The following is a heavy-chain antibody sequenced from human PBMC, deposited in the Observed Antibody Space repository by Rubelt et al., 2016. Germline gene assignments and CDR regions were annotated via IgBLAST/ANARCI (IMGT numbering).Heavy chain of an antibody. D-gene: IGHD5-24*01. J-gene: IGHJ4*02. Sequence: PSETLSLTCTVSGGSISSSSYYWGWIRQPPGKGLEWIGSIYYSGSTYYNPSLKSRVTISVDTSKNQFSLKLSSVTAADTAVSYCARLQRWLQFLDYWGQGTLVTVSS. CDR3: ARLQRWLQFLDY. CDR1: GGSISSSSYY. CDR2: IYYSGST. V-gene: IGHV4-39*01.